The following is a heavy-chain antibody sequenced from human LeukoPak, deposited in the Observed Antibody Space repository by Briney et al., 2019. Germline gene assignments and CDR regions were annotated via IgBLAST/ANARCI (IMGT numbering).Heavy chain of an antibody. Sequence: PGRSLRLSCAVSGFTFDDYAMHWVRQAPGKGLEWVSGISWNSGSIGYADSVKGRFTISRDNAKNSLYLQMNSLRAEDTALYYCANSFDSSGYYGSFDYWGQGTLVTVSS. CDR2: ISWNSGSI. J-gene: IGHJ4*02. V-gene: IGHV3-9*01. D-gene: IGHD3-22*01. CDR1: GFTFDDYA. CDR3: ANSFDSSGYYGSFDY.